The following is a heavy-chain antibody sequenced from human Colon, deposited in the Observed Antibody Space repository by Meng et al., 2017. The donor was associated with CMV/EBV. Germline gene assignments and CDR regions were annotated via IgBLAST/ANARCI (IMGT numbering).Heavy chain of an antibody. J-gene: IGHJ3*02. Sequence: GESLKISCGASGLALSSFWMSWVRQTPGKGLEWVASIQQDGSLTYHVDSVKGRFTISRDNAKNSLYLEMNSLRAEDTAVYYCVTTAVFEGIVHGAFDIWGQGTVVTVSS. CDR1: GLALSSFW. CDR3: VTTAVFEGIVHGAFDI. CDR2: IQQDGSLT. V-gene: IGHV3-7*01. D-gene: IGHD3-3*01.